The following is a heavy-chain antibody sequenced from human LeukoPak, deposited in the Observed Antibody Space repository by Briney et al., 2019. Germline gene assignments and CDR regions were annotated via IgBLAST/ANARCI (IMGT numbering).Heavy chain of an antibody. CDR1: GYTFTRYG. CDR2: ISAYNGDT. J-gene: IGHJ4*02. Sequence: ASVKVSSKASGYTFTRYGISWVRQAPGQGLEWMGWISAYNGDTKYVEKFQGRVTMTTDTSTSTAYMELRSLTSDDTAVYYCARDFSNTSGFRVVVDYWGQGTLVTVSS. CDR3: ARDFSNTSGFRVVVDY. V-gene: IGHV1-18*01. D-gene: IGHD3-22*01.